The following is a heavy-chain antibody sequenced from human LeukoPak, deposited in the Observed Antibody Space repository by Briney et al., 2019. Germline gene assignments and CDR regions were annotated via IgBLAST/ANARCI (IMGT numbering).Heavy chain of an antibody. D-gene: IGHD3-22*01. CDR3: ANLMGSITMIVVVTGRAFDL. CDR2: INPNTGGT. Sequence: ASVKVTCKASGYTFTGYYIHWVRQAPGQGLEWMGWINPNTGGTHYAQKFQGRVTMTRDTSLSPAYMELSRLRSDDTAVYYCANLMGSITMIVVVTGRAFDLWGQGTMVTVSS. J-gene: IGHJ3*01. CDR1: GYTFTGYY. V-gene: IGHV1-2*02.